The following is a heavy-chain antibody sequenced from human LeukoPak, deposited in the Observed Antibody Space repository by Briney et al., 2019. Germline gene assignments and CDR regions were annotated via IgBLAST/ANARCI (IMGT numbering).Heavy chain of an antibody. CDR1: GFTVSSNY. J-gene: IGHJ3*02. Sequence: GGSLRLSCAASGFTVSSNYMSWVRQAPGKGLEWVSVIYSGGSTYYADSVKGRFTISRDNSKNTLYLQMNSLRAEDTAVYYCARERGGRVQRAFDIWGQGTMVTVSS. V-gene: IGHV3-53*01. CDR2: IYSGGST. CDR3: ARERGGRVQRAFDI.